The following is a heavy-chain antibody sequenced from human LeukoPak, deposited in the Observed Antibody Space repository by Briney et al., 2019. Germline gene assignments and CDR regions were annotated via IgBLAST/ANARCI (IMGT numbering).Heavy chain of an antibody. CDR1: GFTFDDYG. CDR2: IKLDGTQK. Sequence: GGSLRLSCAASGFTFDDYGMSWIRQAPGGGLEWVANIKLDGTQKNYIQSVRGRFTISRDNARNFLYLQLSSLRAEDTAVYYCTRDFWTDYWGQGTLVTVSS. J-gene: IGHJ4*02. CDR3: TRDFWTDY. V-gene: IGHV3-7*01. D-gene: IGHD3/OR15-3a*01.